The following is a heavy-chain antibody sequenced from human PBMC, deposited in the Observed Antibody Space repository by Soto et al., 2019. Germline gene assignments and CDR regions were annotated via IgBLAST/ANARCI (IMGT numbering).Heavy chain of an antibody. CDR3: ARELLRGGQGNWFDP. CDR1: GGSISSGDYY. CDR2: IYYSGST. Sequence: SETLSLTCTVSGGSISSGDYYWSWIRQPPGKGLEWIGYIYYSGSTYYNPSLKSRVTISVDTSKNQFSLKLSSVTAADTAVYYCARELLRGGQGNWFDPWGQGTLVTVSS. V-gene: IGHV4-30-4*01. J-gene: IGHJ5*02. D-gene: IGHD3-22*01.